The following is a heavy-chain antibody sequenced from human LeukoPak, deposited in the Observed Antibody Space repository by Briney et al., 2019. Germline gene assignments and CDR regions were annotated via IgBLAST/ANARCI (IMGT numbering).Heavy chain of an antibody. CDR1: GSSISSYY. V-gene: IGHV4-59*01. D-gene: IGHD1-26*01. CDR2: IYYSGST. Sequence: PSETLSLTCTVSGSSISSYYWRWIPQPPGKELEWISNIYYSGSTNYNPSLKSRVTISVDTSNNQFSLKLSSVTAADTAVYDCAGSGSYYHQIWFDPWGQGTLVTVSS. J-gene: IGHJ5*02. CDR3: AGSGSYYHQIWFDP.